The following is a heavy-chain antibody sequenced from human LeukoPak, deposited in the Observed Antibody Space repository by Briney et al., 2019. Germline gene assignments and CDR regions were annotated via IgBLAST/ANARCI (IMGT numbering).Heavy chain of an antibody. J-gene: IGHJ6*02. Sequence: PSETLSLTCAVYGGSFSGYYWSWIRQPPGKGLEWIGEINHSGSTNYNPSLKSRVTISVDTSKNQFSLKLSSVTAADTAVYYCARDCSSTSCYTDGSYGMDVWGQGTTVTVSS. CDR1: GGSFSGYY. CDR3: ARDCSSTSCYTDGSYGMDV. V-gene: IGHV4-34*01. CDR2: INHSGST. D-gene: IGHD2-2*02.